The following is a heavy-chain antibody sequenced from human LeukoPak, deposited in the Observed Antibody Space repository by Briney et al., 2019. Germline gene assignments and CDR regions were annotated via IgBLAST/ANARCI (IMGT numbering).Heavy chain of an antibody. CDR3: ARATTYDILTGYFDY. D-gene: IGHD3-9*01. Sequence: GGSLRLSCAASGFTFSSYSMNWVRQAPGKGLEWVSSISSSSSYIYYADSVKGRFAISRDNAKNSLYLQMNSLRAEDTAMYYCARATTYDILTGYFDYWGQGTLVTVSS. CDR1: GFTFSSYS. J-gene: IGHJ4*02. V-gene: IGHV3-21*01. CDR2: ISSSSSYI.